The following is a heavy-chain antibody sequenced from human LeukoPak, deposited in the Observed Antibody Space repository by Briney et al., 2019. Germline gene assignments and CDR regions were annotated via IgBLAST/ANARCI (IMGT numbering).Heavy chain of an antibody. Sequence: GAAVKDSRKTSVCTFTGYYLHWVRQAPGQGLEWVGWIDPNSGGSNSAQKFQGRVTITSDTSISTAYMELSRLRSDDTAVYYCARDPAPQTSSSWYFYYYYYMDVWGKGTTVTISS. CDR2: IDPNSGGS. CDR1: VCTFTGYY. D-gene: IGHD6-13*01. V-gene: IGHV1-2*02. J-gene: IGHJ6*03. CDR3: ARDPAPQTSSSWYFYYYYYMDV.